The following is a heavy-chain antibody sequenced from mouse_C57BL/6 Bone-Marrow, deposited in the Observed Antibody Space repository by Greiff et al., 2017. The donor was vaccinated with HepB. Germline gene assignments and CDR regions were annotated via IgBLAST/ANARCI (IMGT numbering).Heavy chain of an antibody. Sequence: VQLQQSGPELVKPGASVKISCKASGYSFTDYNMNWVKQSNGKSLEWLGVINPNNGTTSYNQKFKGKATLTVDQSSSTAYMQLNILTSEDSAVYYCARSRWLLNWYFDVWGTGTTVTVSS. CDR2: INPNNGTT. D-gene: IGHD2-3*01. J-gene: IGHJ1*03. CDR1: GYSFTDYN. V-gene: IGHV1-39*01. CDR3: ARSRWLLNWYFDV.